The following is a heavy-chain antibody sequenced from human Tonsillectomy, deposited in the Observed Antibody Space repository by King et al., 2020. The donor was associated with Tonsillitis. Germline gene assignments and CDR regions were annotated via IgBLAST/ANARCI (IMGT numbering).Heavy chain of an antibody. CDR2: SNPNSGGR. J-gene: IGHJ4*02. Sequence: HEQLVQSGAEVKKPGASVKVSCKASGYTFGDHFMHWVRQAPGQGLEWMGWSNPNSGGRHYAQKFQGRVTMTRDTSTSTAYMELSSLRSDDTAVYYCARDSGTFPDYWGQGTLVTVSS. CDR3: ARDSGTFPDY. D-gene: IGHD1-26*01. CDR1: GYTFGDHF. V-gene: IGHV1-2*02.